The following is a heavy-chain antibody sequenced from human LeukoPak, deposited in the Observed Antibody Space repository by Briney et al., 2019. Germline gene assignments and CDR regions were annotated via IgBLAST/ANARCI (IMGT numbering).Heavy chain of an antibody. D-gene: IGHD6-13*01. V-gene: IGHV3-23*01. CDR1: GFTFSSYG. CDR3: AKYSLGRTRNNYFDY. Sequence: GGSLRLSCAASGFTFSSYGMGWVRQAPGKGLEWVSAIGGSGGSTYYADSVKGRFTISRDNSKNTLYLQMNSLRAEDTAVYYCAKYSLGRTRNNYFDYWGQGTLVTVSS. CDR2: IGGSGGST. J-gene: IGHJ4*02.